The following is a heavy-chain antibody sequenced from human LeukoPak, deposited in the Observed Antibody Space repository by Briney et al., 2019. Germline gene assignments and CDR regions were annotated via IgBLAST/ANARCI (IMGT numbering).Heavy chain of an antibody. J-gene: IGHJ4*02. V-gene: IGHV3-7*01. CDR1: GFTLSSYW. CDR3: ARDGLYYYDSSDDAFGY. D-gene: IGHD3-22*01. Sequence: GGSLRLSCAASGFTLSSYWMSWVRQAPGKGLEWVANIKQDGSEKYYVDSVKGRFTISRDNAKNSLYLQMNSLRAEDTAVYYCARDGLYYYDSSDDAFGYWGQGTLVTVSS. CDR2: IKQDGSEK.